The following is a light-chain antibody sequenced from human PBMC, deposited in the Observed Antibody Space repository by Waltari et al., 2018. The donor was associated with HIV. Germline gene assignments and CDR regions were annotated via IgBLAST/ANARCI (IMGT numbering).Light chain of an antibody. V-gene: IGLV3-25*03. CDR1: ALPKQY. CDR2: EDT. Sequence: SYELTQPPSVSVSPGQTARITCSGDALPKQYAYWYQQQPGQAPVLVIYEDTERPSGSPGRFSGSSSWTTATLTIIGVQAQDEADYHCQSSDSNASLWVFGGGTKLTVL. CDR3: QSSDSNASLWV. J-gene: IGLJ3*02.